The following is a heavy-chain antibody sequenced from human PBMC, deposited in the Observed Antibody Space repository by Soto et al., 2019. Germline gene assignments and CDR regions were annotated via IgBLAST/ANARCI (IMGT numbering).Heavy chain of an antibody. CDR3: ARGVPPYGSGFQLALGPENWFDP. J-gene: IGHJ5*02. CDR1: GGSISSYY. D-gene: IGHD3-10*01. CDR2: IYYSGST. Sequence: NPSETLSLTCTVSGGSISSYYWSWIRQPPGKGLEWIGYIYYSGSTNYNPSLKSRVTISVDTSKNQFSLKLSSVTAADTAVYYCARGVPPYGSGFQLALGPENWFDPWGQGTLVTVSS. V-gene: IGHV4-59*01.